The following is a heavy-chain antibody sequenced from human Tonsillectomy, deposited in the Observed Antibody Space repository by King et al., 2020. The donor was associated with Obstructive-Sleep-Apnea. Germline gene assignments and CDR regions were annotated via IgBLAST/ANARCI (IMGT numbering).Heavy chain of an antibody. D-gene: IGHD3-22*01. CDR2: ISWDGGST. J-gene: IGHJ4*02. Sequence: QLVQSGGVVVQPGGSLRLSCAASGFTFDDYAMHWVRQPPGKGLEWVSLISWDGGSTYYADSVKGRFTISRDNSKNSLYLQMNSLRAEDTALYYCAKGTYYYDSSGYWNFDNWGQGTLVTVSS. V-gene: IGHV3-43D*03. CDR1: GFTFDDYA. CDR3: AKGTYYYDSSGYWNFDN.